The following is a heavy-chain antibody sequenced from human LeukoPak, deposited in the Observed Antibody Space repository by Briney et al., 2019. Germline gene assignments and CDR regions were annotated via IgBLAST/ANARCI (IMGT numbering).Heavy chain of an antibody. CDR2: IYSGGST. CDR1: GFTVSSNY. V-gene: IGHV3-53*01. J-gene: IGHJ4*02. D-gene: IGHD3-22*01. CDR3: ARDSPFDSSGYYEFDY. Sequence: GGSLRLSCAASGFTVSSNYMSWVRQAPGKGLEWVSVIYSGGSTYYADSVKGRFTVSRDNAKNSLYLQMNSLRAEDTALYYCARDSPFDSSGYYEFDYWGQGTLVTVSS.